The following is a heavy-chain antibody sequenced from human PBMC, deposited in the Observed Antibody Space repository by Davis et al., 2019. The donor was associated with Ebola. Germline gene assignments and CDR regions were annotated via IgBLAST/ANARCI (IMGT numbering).Heavy chain of an antibody. D-gene: IGHD6-19*01. V-gene: IGHV1-46*01. CDR2: INPSGGST. Sequence: AASVKVSCKASGYTFTSYYMHWVRQAPGQGLEWMGIINPSGGSTSYAQKFQGRVTMTRDTSTSTVYMELSSLRSDDTAVYYCARMYSSGWSHPTNYYYGMDVWGQGTTVTVFS. J-gene: IGHJ6*02. CDR1: GYTFTSYY. CDR3: ARMYSSGWSHPTNYYYGMDV.